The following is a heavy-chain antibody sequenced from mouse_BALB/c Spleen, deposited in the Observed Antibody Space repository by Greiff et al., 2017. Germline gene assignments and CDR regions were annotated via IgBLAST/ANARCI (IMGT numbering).Heavy chain of an antibody. J-gene: IGHJ3*01. V-gene: IGHV1-69*01. CDR3: ARSGDTMITTWFAY. Sequence: QVQLQQSGAELVMPGASVKMSCKASGYTFTDYWMHWVKQRPGQGLEWIGAIDTSDSYTSYNQKFKGKATLTVDESSSTAYMQLSSLTSEDSAVYYCARSGDTMITTWFAYWGQGTLVTVSA. D-gene: IGHD2-4*01. CDR2: IDTSDSYT. CDR1: GYTFTDYW.